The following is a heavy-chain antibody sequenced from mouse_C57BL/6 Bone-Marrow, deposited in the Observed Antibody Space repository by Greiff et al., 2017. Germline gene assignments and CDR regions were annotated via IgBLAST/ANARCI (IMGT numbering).Heavy chain of an antibody. Sequence: QVQLQQPGAELVMPGASVTLSCKASGYTFTSYWMHWVKQRPGQGLEWIGELDPSDSYTNYNQKFKGKSTLTVDKSSSTAYMQLSSLPSEDSAVYYWARRRRDSSGYLDDWGQGTTRTGSA. D-gene: IGHD3-2*02. CDR1: GYTFTSYW. CDR2: LDPSDSYT. J-gene: IGHJ2*01. V-gene: IGHV1-69*01. CDR3: ARRRRDSSGYLDD.